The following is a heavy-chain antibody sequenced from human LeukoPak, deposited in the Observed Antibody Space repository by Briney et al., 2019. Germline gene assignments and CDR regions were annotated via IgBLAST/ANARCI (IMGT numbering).Heavy chain of an antibody. D-gene: IGHD3-16*01. CDR2: ISGSGGST. V-gene: IGHV3-23*01. J-gene: IGHJ4*02. CDR1: GFTFSSYA. CDR3: AKDLPAPYDQYYFDY. Sequence: GGSLRLSCAASGFTFSSYAMSWVRQAPGKGLEWVSAISGSGGSTYYADSMKGRFTISRDNSKNTLYLQMNSLRAEDTAVYYCAKDLPAPYDQYYFDYWGQGTLVTVSS.